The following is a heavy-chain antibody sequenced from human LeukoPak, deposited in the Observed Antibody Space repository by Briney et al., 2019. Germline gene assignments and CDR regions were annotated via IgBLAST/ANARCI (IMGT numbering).Heavy chain of an antibody. V-gene: IGHV3-30*18. Sequence: PGRSLRLSCAASGFTFSSYGMHWVRQAPGKGLEWVAVISYDGSNKYYADSVKGRFTISRDNSKNTLYLQMNSLRAEDTAVYYCAKMRADIVSGCSSTSCYSGHYYYGMDVWGQGTTVTVSS. D-gene: IGHD2-2*01. J-gene: IGHJ6*02. CDR2: ISYDGSNK. CDR3: AKMRADIVSGCSSTSCYSGHYYYGMDV. CDR1: GFTFSSYG.